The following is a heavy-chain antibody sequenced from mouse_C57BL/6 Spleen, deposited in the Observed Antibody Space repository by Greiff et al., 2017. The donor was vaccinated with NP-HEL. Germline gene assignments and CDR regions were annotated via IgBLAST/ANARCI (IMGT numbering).Heavy chain of an antibody. V-gene: IGHV1-69*01. CDR3: ARGYDSGYGYFDV. D-gene: IGHD2-12*01. Sequence: QVQLQQPGAELVMPGASVKLSCKASGYTFTSYWMHWVKQRPGQGLEWIGEIDPSDSYTNYTQKFKGKSTLTVDKSSSTAYMQLSSLTSEDSAVYNCARGYDSGYGYFDVWGTGTTVTVSS. J-gene: IGHJ1*03. CDR1: GYTFTSYW. CDR2: IDPSDSYT.